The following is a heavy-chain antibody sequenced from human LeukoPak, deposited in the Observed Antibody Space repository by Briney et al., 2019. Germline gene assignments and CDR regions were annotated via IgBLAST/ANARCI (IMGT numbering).Heavy chain of an antibody. D-gene: IGHD4-17*01. CDR1: GGSINNYY. CDR3: ARDSSTVTTRHFDY. J-gene: IGHJ4*02. Sequence: TSETLSLTCTVSGGSINNYYRTWIRQPPGKGLECIGYVYYTGSTYYNPSLKSRVTISVDSSKNQFSLKLNSVTAADTAVYYCARDSSTVTTRHFDYWGQGTLVTVSS. V-gene: IGHV4-59*01. CDR2: VYYTGST.